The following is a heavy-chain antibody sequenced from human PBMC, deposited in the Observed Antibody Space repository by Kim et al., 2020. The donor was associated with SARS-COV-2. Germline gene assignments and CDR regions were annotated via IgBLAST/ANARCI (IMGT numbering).Heavy chain of an antibody. D-gene: IGHD6-19*01. V-gene: IGHV3-64D*06. CDR2: ISSNGGST. CDR1: GFTFSSYA. CDR3: VKDPPPYSSGWFSWAPYDAFDI. Sequence: GGSLRLSCSASGFTFSSYAMHWVRQAPGKGLEYVSAISSNGGSTYYADSVKGRFTISRDNSKNTLYLQMSSLRAEDTAVYYCVKDPPPYSSGWFSWAPYDAFDIWGQGTMVTVSS. J-gene: IGHJ3*02.